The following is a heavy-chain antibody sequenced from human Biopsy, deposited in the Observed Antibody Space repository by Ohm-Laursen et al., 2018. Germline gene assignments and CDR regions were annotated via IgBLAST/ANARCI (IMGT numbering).Heavy chain of an antibody. CDR3: ARDRGQNYFDY. V-gene: IGHV4-31*11. CDR2: IYYNGNT. CDR1: GGSISIGGSY. J-gene: IGHJ4*02. Sequence: TLSLTWVVSGGSISIGGSYWSWIRQHPGKGLEWIGYIYYNGNTNYNPSLKSRVSMSVDTSKNQFSLKLSSVTVADTAVYFCARDRGQNYFDYWGQGVPVTVSS.